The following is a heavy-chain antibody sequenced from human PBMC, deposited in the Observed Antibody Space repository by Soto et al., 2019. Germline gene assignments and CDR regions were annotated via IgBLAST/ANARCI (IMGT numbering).Heavy chain of an antibody. CDR1: GGAISNGAYY. J-gene: IGHJ4*02. CDR3: ASGYDYGDS. Sequence: QVQLQESGPGLVKPSQTLSLTCTVSGGAISNGAYYWSWFRQYPGKGLEWIGNIHNSGSTNYNPSLKSRLTILIDTPNNQFSLKLTSVTAADTAIYYCASGYDYGDSWGQGTLVTVSS. CDR2: IHNSGST. D-gene: IGHD2-15*01. V-gene: IGHV4-31*03.